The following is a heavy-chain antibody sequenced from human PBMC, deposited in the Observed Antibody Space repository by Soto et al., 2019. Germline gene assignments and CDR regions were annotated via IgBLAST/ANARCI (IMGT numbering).Heavy chain of an antibody. CDR1: GFSLSTSGVG. D-gene: IGHD6-13*01. Sequence: QITLKESGPPLVKPTQTLTLTCTFSGFSLSTSGVGVGWIRQPPGKALEWLALIYWDDDKRYSPSLKSRLPITKDTSKNQVVLTMTNMDPVDTATYYCAHMPSTYSSSWYFDYWGQGTLVTVSS. CDR3: AHMPSTYSSSWYFDY. J-gene: IGHJ4*02. CDR2: IYWDDDK. V-gene: IGHV2-5*02.